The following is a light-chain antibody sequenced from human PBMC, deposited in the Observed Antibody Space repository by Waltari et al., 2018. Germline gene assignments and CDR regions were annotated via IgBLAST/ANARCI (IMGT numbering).Light chain of an antibody. J-gene: IGLJ3*02. V-gene: IGLV4-69*01. CDR2: VNSDGRH. CDR3: QTGGHGTWV. CDR1: LCSSPKV. Sequence: LVLTQSHSASAPPPDARAAGTHACGLCSSPKVIPSLQQQPDKGPRYLMKVNSDGRHSKGDKITYRLSGSSSGAEYYLTISSLQSEDEADYYCQTGGHGTWVFGGGTKLTVL.